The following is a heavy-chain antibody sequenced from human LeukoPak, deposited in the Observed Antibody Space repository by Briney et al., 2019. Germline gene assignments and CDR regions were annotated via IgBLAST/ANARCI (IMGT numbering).Heavy chain of an antibody. CDR3: AKDARTTVTTFARGDS. D-gene: IGHD4-17*01. V-gene: IGHV3-23*01. CDR2: ISGSDTRT. CDR1: GFTFSIYT. J-gene: IGHJ4*02. Sequence: GGSLRLSCEASGFTFSIYTMTWVRQAPGKGLEWVSAISGSDTRTYYAGSVKGRFTISRDNSKNTLYLQMNSLRAEDTAVYFCAKDARTTVTTFARGDSWGQGTLVTVSS.